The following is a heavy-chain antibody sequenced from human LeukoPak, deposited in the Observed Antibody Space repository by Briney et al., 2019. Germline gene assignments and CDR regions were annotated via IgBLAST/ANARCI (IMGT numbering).Heavy chain of an antibody. Sequence: SETLSLTCAVYGGSFSGYYWSWIRQPPGKGLEWIGEINHSGSTNYNPSLKSRVTISVDTSKNQFSLRLSSVTAADTAVYYCARSILPNWLDPWGQGTLVTVSS. D-gene: IGHD2-15*01. CDR3: ARSILPNWLDP. CDR2: INHSGST. V-gene: IGHV4-34*01. CDR1: GGSFSGYY. J-gene: IGHJ5*02.